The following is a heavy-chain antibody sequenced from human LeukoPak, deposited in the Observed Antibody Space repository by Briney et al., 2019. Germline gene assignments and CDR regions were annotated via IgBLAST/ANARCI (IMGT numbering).Heavy chain of an antibody. CDR2: ITGSGGTT. Sequence: GGSLRRSGAASGFAFSNYGLNWVRQAPGKGLEWVSGITGSGGTTYYADSVKGRFTISRDNSKNTLYLQMTSPRAEDTAAYYCAKDGNWARFENWGQGTLVTVSS. CDR3: AKDGNWARFEN. CDR1: GFAFSNYG. J-gene: IGHJ4*02. D-gene: IGHD7-27*01. V-gene: IGHV3-23*01.